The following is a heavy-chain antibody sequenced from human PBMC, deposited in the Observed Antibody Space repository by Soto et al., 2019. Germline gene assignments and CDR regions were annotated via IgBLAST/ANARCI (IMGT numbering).Heavy chain of an antibody. D-gene: IGHD5-18*01. J-gene: IGHJ4*02. V-gene: IGHV3-23*01. CDR3: EKDQGVKGGYGRVDF. CDR2: ISGTGGNT. CDR1: GFNVGTYG. Sequence: GGSLRLSCAASGFNVGTYGMGWVRQAPEKGLEWVSGISGTGGNTFYADSVKGRFTTSRESSKNRLFLQINSRRDEGTAVYFWEKDQGVKGGYGRVDFWGQGTQVTVSS.